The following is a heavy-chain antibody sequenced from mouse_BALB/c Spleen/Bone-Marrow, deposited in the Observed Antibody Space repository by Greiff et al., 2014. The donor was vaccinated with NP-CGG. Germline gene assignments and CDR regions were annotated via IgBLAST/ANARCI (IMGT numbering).Heavy chain of an antibody. CDR1: GYTFTTYD. Sequence: QVQLKESGPELVKPGALVKISCEASGYTFTTYDINWVKQRPGQGLEWIGWISPGDGNTNYNEKFKGKATLTADKSSSTAYMQLSSLTSENSAVYFCARGGDYRYFDYWGQSTTLTVSS. CDR3: ARGGDYRYFDY. CDR2: ISPGDGNT. J-gene: IGHJ2*01. V-gene: IGHV1S56*01. D-gene: IGHD2-4*01.